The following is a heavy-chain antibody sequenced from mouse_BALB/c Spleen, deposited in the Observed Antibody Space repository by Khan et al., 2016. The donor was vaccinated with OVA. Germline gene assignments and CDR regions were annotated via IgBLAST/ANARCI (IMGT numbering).Heavy chain of an antibody. CDR3: SRVYFGYFDY. D-gene: IGHD1-1*01. CDR1: GYTFSKYA. V-gene: IGHV5-9-3*01. CDR2: ISSCGGSSI. J-gene: IGHJ2*01. Sequence: EVELVESGGGLVKPGDSLKLSCAASGYTFSKYAMSWVRQTPEKRLEWVATISSCGGSSIYYPDSVKGRFTTFRDNATTTLYLQMSSLRSEDTAMYYCSRVYFGYFDYWGQGTTLTVSS.